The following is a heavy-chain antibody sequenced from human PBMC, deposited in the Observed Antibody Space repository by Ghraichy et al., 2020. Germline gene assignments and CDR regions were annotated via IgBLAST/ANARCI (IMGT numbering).Heavy chain of an antibody. J-gene: IGHJ6*03. CDR2: INHSGST. CDR3: ARATNYYYYYMDV. V-gene: IGHV4-34*01. Sequence: SETPSLTCAVYGGSFSGYYWSWIRQPPGKGLEWIGEINHSGSTNYNPSLKSRVTISVDTSKNQFSLKLSSVTAADTAVYYCARATNYYYYYMDVWGKGTTVTVSS. CDR1: GGSFSGYY.